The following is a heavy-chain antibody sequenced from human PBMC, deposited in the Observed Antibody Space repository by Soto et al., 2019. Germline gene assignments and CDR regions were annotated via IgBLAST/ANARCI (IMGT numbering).Heavy chain of an antibody. D-gene: IGHD3-10*01. Sequence: EVQLVESGGGLVQPGGSLRLSCAASGFTVSSNYMSWVRQAPGKGLEWVSVIYSGGSTYYADSVKGRFTISRHNSKNTLYPQMNSLRAEDTAVYYCARSPPYYGSGSYHLDYWGQGTLVTVSS. CDR3: ARSPPYYGSGSYHLDY. J-gene: IGHJ4*02. CDR1: GFTVSSNY. V-gene: IGHV3-53*04. CDR2: IYSGGST.